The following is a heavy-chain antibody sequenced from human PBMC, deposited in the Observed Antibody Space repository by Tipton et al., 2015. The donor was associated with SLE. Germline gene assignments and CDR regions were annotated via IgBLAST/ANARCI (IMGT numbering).Heavy chain of an antibody. CDR1: GGSISSYY. V-gene: IGHV4-59*01. J-gene: IGHJ5*02. D-gene: IGHD6-6*01. CDR2: IYYSGST. CDR3: ARDQSAAHNWFDP. Sequence: TLSLTCTVSGGSISSYYWSWIRQPPGKGLEWIGYIYYSGSTNYNPSLKSRVTISVDTSKNQFSLKLSSVTVADTAVYYCARDQSAAHNWFDPWGQGTLVTVSS.